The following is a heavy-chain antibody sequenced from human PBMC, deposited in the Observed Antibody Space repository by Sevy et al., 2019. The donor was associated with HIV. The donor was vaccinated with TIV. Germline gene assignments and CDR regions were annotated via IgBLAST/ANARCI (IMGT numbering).Heavy chain of an antibody. CDR1: GYTLNQLS. J-gene: IGHJ4*02. CDR3: ATTKDYYESSGCPFDY. CDR2: FDPEDGER. V-gene: IGHV1-24*01. D-gene: IGHD3-22*01. Sequence: ASVKVSCKVSGYTLNQLSMHWVRQAPGKGLEWMGSFDPEDGERFYAQKFQGRVTMTEETSTDTAYMGLGSLGSEDTAVYYCATTKDYYESSGCPFDYWGQGTLVTVSS.